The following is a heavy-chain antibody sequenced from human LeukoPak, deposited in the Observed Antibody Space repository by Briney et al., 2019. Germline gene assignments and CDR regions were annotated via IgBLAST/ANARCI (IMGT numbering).Heavy chain of an antibody. CDR1: GYTFTSYG. CDR3: ARIGADYYGSGSHSPPDWLGYYYYYMDV. Sequence: GASVKVSCKASGYTFTSYGISWVRQAPGQGLEWMGWISAYNGNTNYAQKLQGRVTMTTDTSTCTAYMELRSLRSDDTAVYYCARIGADYYGSGSHSPPDWLGYYYYYMDVWGKGTTVTVSS. D-gene: IGHD3-10*01. V-gene: IGHV1-18*01. CDR2: ISAYNGNT. J-gene: IGHJ6*03.